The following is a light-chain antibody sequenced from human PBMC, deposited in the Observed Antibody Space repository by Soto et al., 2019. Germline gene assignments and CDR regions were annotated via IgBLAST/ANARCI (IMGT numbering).Light chain of an antibody. Sequence: EIVLTQSPATLSLSPGERVTLSCRASQNVSTYLSWYQQKPGQAPRLLIYDASNRTTGIPARFSGSGSGTDFTLTISSVEPEYFAVYYCQQRTNWLTFGPGTKVDIK. J-gene: IGKJ3*01. V-gene: IGKV3-11*01. CDR2: DAS. CDR1: QNVSTY. CDR3: QQRTNWLT.